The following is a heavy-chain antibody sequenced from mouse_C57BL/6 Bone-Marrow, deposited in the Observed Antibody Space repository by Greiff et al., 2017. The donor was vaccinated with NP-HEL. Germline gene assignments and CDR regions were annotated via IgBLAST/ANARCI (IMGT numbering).Heavy chain of an antibody. J-gene: IGHJ4*01. V-gene: IGHV1-61*01. CDR1: GYTFTSYW. CDR3: ASRGYYGNYVGAMDY. D-gene: IGHD2-1*01. Sequence: QVQLQQPGAELVRPGSSVKLSCKASGYTFTSYWMDWVKQRPGQGLEWIGNIYPSDSETHYNQKFKDKATLTVDKSSSTAYMQLSSLTSEDSAVYYCASRGYYGNYVGAMDYWGQGTSVTVSS. CDR2: IYPSDSET.